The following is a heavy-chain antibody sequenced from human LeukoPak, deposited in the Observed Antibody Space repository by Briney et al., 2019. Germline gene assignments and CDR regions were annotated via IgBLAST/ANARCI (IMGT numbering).Heavy chain of an antibody. CDR1: SGSISSNNW. D-gene: IGHD6-13*01. Sequence: SGTLSLTCAVSSGSISSNNWWSWVRQPPGKGLEWIGEIYHSGSTNYNPSLKSRVTMSVDKSKNQFSLKLISVTAADTAVYYCARENMYSSSWYVEFDYWGQGTLVTVSS. J-gene: IGHJ4*02. V-gene: IGHV4-4*02. CDR3: ARENMYSSSWYVEFDY. CDR2: IYHSGST.